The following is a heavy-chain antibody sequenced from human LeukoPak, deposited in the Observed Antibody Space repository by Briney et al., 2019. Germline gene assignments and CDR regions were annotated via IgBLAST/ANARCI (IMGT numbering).Heavy chain of an antibody. CDR3: AREAPNYYDSSVSYFDY. J-gene: IGHJ4*02. CDR2: FTGSGGST. Sequence: GGSLRLSCAASGFIFSNYAMSWVRQAPGKGLEWVSTFTGSGGSTYYADSVKGRFTISRDNSKNTLYLQMNSLRAEDTAVYYCAREAPNYYDSSVSYFDYWGQGTLVTVSS. V-gene: IGHV3-23*01. D-gene: IGHD3-22*01. CDR1: GFIFSNYA.